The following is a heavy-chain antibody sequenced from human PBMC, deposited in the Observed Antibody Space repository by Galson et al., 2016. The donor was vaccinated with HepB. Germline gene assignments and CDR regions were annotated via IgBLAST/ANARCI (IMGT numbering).Heavy chain of an antibody. CDR3: ARVGELPFSSPHFSFDN. D-gene: IGHD3-10*01. V-gene: IGHV6-1*01. CDR1: RDSVSSTSAT. Sequence: WAISRDSVSSTSATWNWIRQSPSRGLEWLGRTYYRSKWSTDFTLFLGSRIAINADTSRNQFTRQLNSVTPEDTAVYYWARVGELPFSSPHFSFDNWGRGIRVTVSS. CDR2: TYYRSKWST. J-gene: IGHJ4*02.